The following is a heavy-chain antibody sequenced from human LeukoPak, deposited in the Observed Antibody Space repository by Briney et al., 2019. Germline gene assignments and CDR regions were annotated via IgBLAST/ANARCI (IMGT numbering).Heavy chain of an antibody. Sequence: ASVKVSCKASGYTFTGYYMHWVRQAPGQGLEWMGWINPNSGGTNYAQKFQGRVTMTRDTSISTAYMELSRLRSDDTAVYYCARGPASYYDFWSGPPTYYYYYMDVWGKGTTVTVSS. V-gene: IGHV1-2*02. CDR3: ARGPASYYDFWSGPPTYYYYYMDV. CDR1: GYTFTGYY. CDR2: INPNSGGT. J-gene: IGHJ6*03. D-gene: IGHD3-3*01.